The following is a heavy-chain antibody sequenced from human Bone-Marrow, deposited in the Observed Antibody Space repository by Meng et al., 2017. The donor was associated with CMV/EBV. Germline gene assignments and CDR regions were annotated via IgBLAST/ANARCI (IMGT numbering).Heavy chain of an antibody. V-gene: IGHV1-2*02. CDR2: INPNSGGT. Sequence: ASVKVSCKASGYTFTGYYMHWVRQAPGQGLEWMGWINPNSGGTNYAQKFQGRVTMTRDTSISTAYMELSRLRSDDTALYYCAREHYDSSGRVYFDYWGQGTLVTVSS. CDR3: AREHYDSSGRVYFDY. D-gene: IGHD3-22*01. J-gene: IGHJ4*02. CDR1: GYTFTGYY.